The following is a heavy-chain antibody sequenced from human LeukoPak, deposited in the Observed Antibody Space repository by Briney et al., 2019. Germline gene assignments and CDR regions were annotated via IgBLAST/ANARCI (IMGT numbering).Heavy chain of an antibody. CDR1: GFDLTTYA. CDR2: IRIGGGGT. V-gene: IGHV3-23*01. CDR3: ARCMVLGQGWCNWFDP. D-gene: IGHD4/OR15-4a*01. Sequence: PGGSLRLSCAASGFDLTTYAMTWVRQAPAKGLEWVSSIRIGGGGTYYADSVKGRFTISRDNSENTLHLQMNNLRVEDTARYFWARCMVLGQGWCNWFDPGGKGPRVTVSS. J-gene: IGHJ5*02.